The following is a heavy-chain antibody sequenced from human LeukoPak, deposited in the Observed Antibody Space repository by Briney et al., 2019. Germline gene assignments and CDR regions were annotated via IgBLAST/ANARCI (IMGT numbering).Heavy chain of an antibody. CDR1: GFTFSSYS. J-gene: IGHJ4*02. V-gene: IGHV3-64*01. D-gene: IGHD5-18*01. CDR2: ISSNGDST. Sequence: GGSLRLSCAASGFTFSSYSMHWVRQAPGKGLEYVSAISSNGDSTYYANSVKGRFTISRDNSKNTLYLQMGSLRAEDTAVYYCAKEKGYSYGYRFDYWGQGTLVTVSS. CDR3: AKEKGYSYGYRFDY.